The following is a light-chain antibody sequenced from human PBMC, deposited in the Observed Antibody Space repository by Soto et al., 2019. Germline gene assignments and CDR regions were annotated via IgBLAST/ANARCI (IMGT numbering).Light chain of an antibody. V-gene: IGLV2-14*01. Sequence: QSALTQPASVSGSPGQSIAISCTGTSSDVGGYNYVSWYQQHPGKVPKLLIYDVSNRPSGVSNRFSGSKSGNTASLTISGLQAEDEADYYCSSYTSSSTRVFGTGTRSPS. J-gene: IGLJ1*01. CDR3: SSYTSSSTRV. CDR1: SSDVGGYNY. CDR2: DVS.